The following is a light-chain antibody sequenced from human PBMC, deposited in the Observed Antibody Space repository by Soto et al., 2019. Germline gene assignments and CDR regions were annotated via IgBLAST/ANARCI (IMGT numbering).Light chain of an antibody. CDR1: SSDVGGYNY. CDR3: SSYTGSSTYV. CDR2: HVT. J-gene: IGLJ1*01. V-gene: IGLV2-14*01. Sequence: QSALTQPASVSGSPGQSITISCTGTSSDVGGYNYVSWYQQHPGKVPKLMIYHVTNRPSGVSNRFSGSKSGNTASLTTSGLQAEDEADYYCSSYTGSSTYVFGTGTQLTVL.